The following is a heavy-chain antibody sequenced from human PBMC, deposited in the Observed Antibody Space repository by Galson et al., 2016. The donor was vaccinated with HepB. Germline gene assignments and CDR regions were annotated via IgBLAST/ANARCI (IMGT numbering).Heavy chain of an antibody. Sequence: SETLSLTCTVSGGSISGYFWSWIRQPPGKGLEWIGYTYYSGSTNYNPSLKSRVTISLDTSKNQFYLRLNFVTAADTAVYYCARHWLLGMNYYNGLDVWGQGTTVTVSS. CDR3: ARHWLLGMNYYNGLDV. CDR2: TYYSGST. V-gene: IGHV4-59*08. D-gene: IGHD7-27*01. J-gene: IGHJ6*02. CDR1: GGSISGYF.